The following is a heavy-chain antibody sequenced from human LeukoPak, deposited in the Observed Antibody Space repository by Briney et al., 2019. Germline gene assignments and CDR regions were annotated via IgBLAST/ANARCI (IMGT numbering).Heavy chain of an antibody. CDR1: GYTFTGYY. CDR2: INPISGGT. CDR3: ARYCSSTSCYSDY. Sequence: ASVKVSRKASGYTFTGYYLHWVRQAPGQGLEYMGRINPISGGTVYAQKFQGRVTMTRDTSITTAYMELTRLRSDDTAVYYCARYCSSTSCYSDYWGQGTLVTVSS. V-gene: IGHV1-2*06. D-gene: IGHD2-2*01. J-gene: IGHJ4*02.